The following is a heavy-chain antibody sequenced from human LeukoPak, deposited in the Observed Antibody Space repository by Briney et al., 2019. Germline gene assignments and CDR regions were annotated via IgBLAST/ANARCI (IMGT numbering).Heavy chain of an antibody. CDR3: AREAGLRYFDWWEGHWFDP. Sequence: ASVKVSCKASRYTFTGHYMHWVRHAPGQGLEWMGRINPTSGGTNYAQKFQGRVTMTRDTSISTAYMELSRLRSDDTAVYFCAREAGLRYFDWWEGHWFDPRGQGTLVTVSS. J-gene: IGHJ5*02. D-gene: IGHD3-9*01. CDR2: INPTSGGT. V-gene: IGHV1-2*06. CDR1: RYTFTGHY.